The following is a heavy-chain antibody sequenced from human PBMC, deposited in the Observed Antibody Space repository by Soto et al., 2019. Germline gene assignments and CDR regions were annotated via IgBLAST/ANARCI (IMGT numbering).Heavy chain of an antibody. CDR1: GGSFSGYY. V-gene: IGHV4-34*01. D-gene: IGHD3-10*01. CDR2: INHSGST. CDR3: ARWWFGGNYFDY. Sequence: ETLSLTCAVYGGSFSGYYWSWIRQPPGKGLEWIGEINHSGSTNYNPSLKSRVTISVDTSKNQFSLKLSSVTAADTAVYYCARWWFGGNYFDYWGQGTLVTVSS. J-gene: IGHJ4*02.